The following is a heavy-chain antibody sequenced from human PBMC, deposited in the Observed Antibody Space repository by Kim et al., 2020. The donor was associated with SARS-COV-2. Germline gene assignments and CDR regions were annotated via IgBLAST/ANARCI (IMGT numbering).Heavy chain of an antibody. D-gene: IGHD1-26*01. J-gene: IGHJ4*02. V-gene: IGHV4-34*01. CDR3: ARVPSSGSYRNFDY. Sequence: KPALKSRVTISVDTSKNQLSLKVPSVTAADTAMYYCARVPSSGSYRNFDYWGQGTLVTVSS.